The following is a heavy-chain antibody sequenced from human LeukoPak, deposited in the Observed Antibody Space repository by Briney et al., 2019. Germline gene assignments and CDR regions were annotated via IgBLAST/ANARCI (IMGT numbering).Heavy chain of an antibody. Sequence: GGSLRLSCAASGFTFSSYAMSWVRQAPGKGLEWVSATSGGGVSTYYADSVKGRFTISRDNSKNTLYLQMNSLRAEDTAVYYCGEQLVPKIRGQGTLVTASS. D-gene: IGHD6-13*01. CDR1: GFTFSSYA. V-gene: IGHV3-23*01. CDR2: TSGGGVST. J-gene: IGHJ4*02. CDR3: GEQLVPKI.